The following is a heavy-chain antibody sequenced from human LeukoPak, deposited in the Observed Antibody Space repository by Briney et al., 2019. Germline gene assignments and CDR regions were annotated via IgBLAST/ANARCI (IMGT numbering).Heavy chain of an antibody. Sequence: ASVKVSCKASGYTFTSYGISWVRQAPGQGLEWMGWISAYNGNTNYAQKLQGRVTITTDESTSTAYMELSSLRSEDTAVYYCARRYYDSSGYYSDAFDIWGQGTMVTVSS. V-gene: IGHV1-18*01. CDR2: ISAYNGNT. CDR1: GYTFTSYG. CDR3: ARRYYDSSGYYSDAFDI. D-gene: IGHD3-22*01. J-gene: IGHJ3*02.